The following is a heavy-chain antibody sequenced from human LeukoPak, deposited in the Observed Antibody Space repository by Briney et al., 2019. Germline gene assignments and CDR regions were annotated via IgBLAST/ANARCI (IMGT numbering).Heavy chain of an antibody. V-gene: IGHV3-23*01. J-gene: IGHJ4*02. D-gene: IGHD6-19*01. CDR1: GFILTTYA. CDR3: AKTTVSNGWYYFDY. CDR2: ISSSGSDT. Sequence: PGGSLRLSCAASGFILTTYALSWVRQAPGGGLQWVSAISSSGSDTYYTDSVKGRFTISRDNFKKTLYLQLSSLRAEDAAVYYCAKTTVSNGWYYFDYWGQGTLVTVSS.